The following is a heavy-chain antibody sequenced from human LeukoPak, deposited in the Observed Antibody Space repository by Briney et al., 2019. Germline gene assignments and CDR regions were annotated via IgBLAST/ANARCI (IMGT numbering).Heavy chain of an antibody. Sequence: SLRLSCAASGFTFDDYAMHWVRQAPGKGLEWVSGISWNSGSIGYADSVKGRFTISRDNAKNSLYLQMNSLRAEDTALYYCAKGRSITIFGVPKNWGQGTLVTVSS. J-gene: IGHJ4*02. V-gene: IGHV3-9*01. CDR1: GFTFDDYA. CDR2: ISWNSGSI. D-gene: IGHD3-3*01. CDR3: AKGRSITIFGVPKN.